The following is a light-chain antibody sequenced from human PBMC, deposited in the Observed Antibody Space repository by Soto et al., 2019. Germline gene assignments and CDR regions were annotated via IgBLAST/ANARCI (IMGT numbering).Light chain of an antibody. CDR1: QSVSSY. V-gene: IGKV3-11*01. CDR3: QQRSNWPAMYT. CDR2: DAS. Sequence: EIVLTQSPATLSLSPGERATLSCRASQSVSSYLAWLQQKPGQAPRLLIFDASKRATGIPVRFSGSGSGTDFTLTISSLEPEDFAVYYCQQRSNWPAMYTFGQGTTLEIK. J-gene: IGKJ2*01.